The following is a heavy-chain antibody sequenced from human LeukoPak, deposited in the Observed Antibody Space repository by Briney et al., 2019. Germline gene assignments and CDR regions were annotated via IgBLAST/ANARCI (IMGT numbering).Heavy chain of an antibody. J-gene: IGHJ6*02. CDR3: ARIYGPYYYYYYGMDV. V-gene: IGHV1-46*01. D-gene: IGHD3-10*01. Sequence: ASVKVSCKASGYTFTSYYMHWVRQAPGQGLEWMGIINPSGGSTSYAQKFQGRVTMTRDTSTSTVYMELSSLRSEDTAVYYCARIYGPYYYYYYGMDVWGQGTTVTVSS. CDR1: GYTFTSYY. CDR2: INPSGGST.